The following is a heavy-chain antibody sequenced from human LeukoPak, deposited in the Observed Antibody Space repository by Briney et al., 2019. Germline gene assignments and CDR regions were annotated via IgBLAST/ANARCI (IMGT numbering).Heavy chain of an antibody. D-gene: IGHD5-12*01. V-gene: IGHV1-2*02. Sequence: RASVKVSCKASGYTFTGYYMHWVRQAPGQGLEWMGWINPNSGGTNYAQKFQGRVTMTRDTSISTAYMELSRLRSDDTAVYYCARDQASPEWLRFPNWFDPWGQGTLVTVSS. J-gene: IGHJ5*02. CDR3: ARDQASPEWLRFPNWFDP. CDR1: GYTFTGYY. CDR2: INPNSGGT.